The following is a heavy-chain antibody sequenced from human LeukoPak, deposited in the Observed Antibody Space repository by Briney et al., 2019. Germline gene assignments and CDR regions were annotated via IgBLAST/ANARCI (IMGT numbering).Heavy chain of an antibody. V-gene: IGHV3-11*03. CDR1: GFTFSDYY. CDR3: ARSRPFDY. Sequence: PGGSLRLSCAASGFTFSDYYMSWVRQPPGKGLEWVSYISTTSSFTNYVDSVKGRFTISRDNAKNSLSLQMNSLRAEDTAVYYCARSRPFDYWGQGNLVTVSS. CDR2: ISTTSSFT. D-gene: IGHD6-6*01. J-gene: IGHJ4*02.